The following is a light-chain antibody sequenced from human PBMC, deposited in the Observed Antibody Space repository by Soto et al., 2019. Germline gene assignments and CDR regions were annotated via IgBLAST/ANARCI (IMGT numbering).Light chain of an antibody. V-gene: IGKV1-5*03. CDR3: QQYNSYPCT. J-gene: IGKJ2*02. CDR1: QSISIW. Sequence: DIQMTQSPSTLSASLGDRVTITCRASQSISIWLAWYQQKPGKAPNLLIYNASNLESGVPSRFSGSGSGTEFTITISNPQPDYVASYYCQQYNSYPCTFGQGTKLEIK. CDR2: NAS.